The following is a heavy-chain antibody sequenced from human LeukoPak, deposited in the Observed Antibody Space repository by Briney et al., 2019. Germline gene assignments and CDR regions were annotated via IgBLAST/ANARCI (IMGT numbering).Heavy chain of an antibody. CDR1: GYSISSGYY. CDR2: IYHSGST. D-gene: IGHD2-2*01. Sequence: PSETLSLTCTVSGYSISSGYYWGWIRQPPGKGLERIGSIYHSGSTYYNPSLKSRVTISVDTSKNQFSLKLSSVTAADTAVYYCAGYQLLVRWFDPWGQGTLVTVSS. CDR3: AGYQLLVRWFDP. J-gene: IGHJ5*02. V-gene: IGHV4-38-2*02.